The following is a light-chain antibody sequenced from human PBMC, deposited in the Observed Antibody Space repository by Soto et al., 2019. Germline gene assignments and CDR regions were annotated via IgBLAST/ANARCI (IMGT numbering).Light chain of an antibody. CDR1: QSVSSN. CDR2: GAS. Sequence: EIVMTQSPATLSVSPGERATLSCRASQSVSSNLAGYQQKPGQAPRLLIYGASTRATGIPARFSGSGSGTEFTLTISSLQSEDFAVYYCQQYNNRPTFGQGTKVEIK. V-gene: IGKV3-15*01. CDR3: QQYNNRPT. J-gene: IGKJ1*01.